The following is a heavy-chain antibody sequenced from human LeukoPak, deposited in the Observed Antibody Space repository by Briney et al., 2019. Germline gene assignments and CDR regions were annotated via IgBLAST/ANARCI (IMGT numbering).Heavy chain of an antibody. CDR3: ARWRLVVVPAAIGDAFDI. CDR2: IYHSGST. CDR1: GGSISSGGYY. V-gene: IGHV4-30-2*01. D-gene: IGHD2-2*02. J-gene: IGHJ3*02. Sequence: PSQTLSLTCTVSGGSISSGGYYWSWIRQPPGKGLEWIGYIYHSGSTHYNPSLKSRVTISVDRSKNQFSLKLSSVTAADTAVYYCARWRLVVVPAAIGDAFDIWGQGTMVTVSS.